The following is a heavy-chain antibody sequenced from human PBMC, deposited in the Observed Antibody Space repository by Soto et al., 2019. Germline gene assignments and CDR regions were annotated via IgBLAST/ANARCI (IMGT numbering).Heavy chain of an antibody. CDR3: VRQIVAVPHFDH. V-gene: IGHV4-30-4*01. J-gene: IGHJ4*01. Sequence: PSETLSLTCSVSGDSISTVDYFWAWIRQPPGQALEYIGYIYKSTTTYYNPSFESRVAISLDTSKSQFSLTVTSVTAADTAVYYCVRQIVAVPHFDHWGHGSLVTVSS. CDR1: GDSISTVDYF. CDR2: IYKSTTT. D-gene: IGHD2-15*01.